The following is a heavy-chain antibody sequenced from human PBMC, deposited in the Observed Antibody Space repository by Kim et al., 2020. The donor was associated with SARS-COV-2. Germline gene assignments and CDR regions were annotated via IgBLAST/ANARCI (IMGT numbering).Heavy chain of an antibody. D-gene: IGHD6-19*01. V-gene: IGHV1-69*02. CDR2: IA. CDR3: AMISAVAPDS. J-gene: IGHJ4*02. Sequence: IANYAQKFQGRVTITADKSTSTAYMELSSLRSEDTAVYYCAMISAVAPDSWGQGTLVTVSS.